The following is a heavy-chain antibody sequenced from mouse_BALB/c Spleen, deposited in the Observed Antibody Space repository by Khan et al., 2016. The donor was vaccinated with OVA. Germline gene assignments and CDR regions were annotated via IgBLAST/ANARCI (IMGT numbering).Heavy chain of an antibody. J-gene: IGHJ2*01. D-gene: IGHD1-2*01. CDR3: ARTARIKY. Sequence: EVQLQESGPGLVKPSQSLSLTCTVTGYSITSGYGWNWIRQFPGNKLEWMGYISYSGSTNYNPSLKSRISIHRDTSKNQFFLQLNSVTTEYTATYYCARTARIKYWGQGTTLTVSS. CDR1: GYSITSGYG. V-gene: IGHV3-2*02. CDR2: ISYSGST.